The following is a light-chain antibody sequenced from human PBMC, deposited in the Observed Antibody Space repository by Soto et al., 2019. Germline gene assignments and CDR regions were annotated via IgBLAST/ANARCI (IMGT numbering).Light chain of an antibody. Sequence: IGLTQYTATLSLSPGERATLSCRASQSIRSYLAWYQYKPGQAPRLLIYDASDRATGIPARFSGSGSGTDFTLTISSLEPEDFAVYYCQQRSNRPPGITFGQGTRLEI. CDR2: DAS. CDR3: QQRSNRPPGIT. J-gene: IGKJ5*01. V-gene: IGKV3-11*01. CDR1: QSIRSY.